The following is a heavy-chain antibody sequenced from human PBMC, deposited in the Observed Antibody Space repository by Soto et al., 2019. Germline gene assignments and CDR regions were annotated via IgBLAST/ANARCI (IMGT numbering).Heavy chain of an antibody. CDR3: ARRSGEGDFWSGYYYYYYGMDV. V-gene: IGHV1-18*04. D-gene: IGHD3-3*01. CDR1: GYTFTSYG. CDR2: ISAYNGNT. J-gene: IGHJ6*02. Sequence: ASVKVSCKASGYTFTSYGISWLRQAPGQGLEWMGWISAYNGNTNYAQKLQGRVTMTTDTSTSTAYMELRSLRSDDTAVYYCARRSGEGDFWSGYYYYYYGMDVWGQGTTVTVSS.